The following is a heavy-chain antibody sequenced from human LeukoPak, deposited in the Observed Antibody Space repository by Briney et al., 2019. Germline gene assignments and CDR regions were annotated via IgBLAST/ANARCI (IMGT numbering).Heavy chain of an antibody. D-gene: IGHD4-17*01. CDR2: IRYDGSNK. CDR3: AKGAKATVTQVGAFDI. V-gene: IGHV3-30*02. Sequence: GGSLRLSCAASGFTFSSYGMHWVRQAPGKGLEWVAFIRYDGSNKYYADSVKGRFTISRDNSKNTLYLQMNSLRAEDTAVYHCAKGAKATVTQVGAFDIWGQGTMVTVSS. J-gene: IGHJ3*02. CDR1: GFTFSSYG.